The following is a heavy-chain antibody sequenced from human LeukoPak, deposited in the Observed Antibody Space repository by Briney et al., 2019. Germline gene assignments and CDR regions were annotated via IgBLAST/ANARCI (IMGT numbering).Heavy chain of an antibody. J-gene: IGHJ4*02. V-gene: IGHV1-2*02. D-gene: IGHD3-10*01. CDR3: AREGDGAGNNFDY. CDR1: GYTFTGYY. Sequence: ASVKVSCKASGYTFTGYYMHWVRQAPGQGLEWMGWINPNSGGTNYAQKFQGRVTMTRDTSISTAYMELSRLRSEDTAVYYCAREGDGAGNNFDYWGQGTLVTVSS. CDR2: INPNSGGT.